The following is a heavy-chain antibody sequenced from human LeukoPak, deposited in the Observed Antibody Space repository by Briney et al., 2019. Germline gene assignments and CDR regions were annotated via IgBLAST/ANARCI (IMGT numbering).Heavy chain of an antibody. CDR2: IPYDGNNK. J-gene: IGHJ4*02. CDR1: RFTFSRYG. V-gene: IGHV3-30*02. D-gene: IGHD2-15*01. CDR3: ARDPQYCSGGRCYSFDY. Sequence: PGGSLRLSCAASRFTFSRYGMHWVRQAPGKGLEWVAFIPYDGNNKYYADSVKGRFTISRDNSKNTLYLQMNSLRAEDTAVYYCARDPQYCSGGRCYSFDYWGQGTLVTVSS.